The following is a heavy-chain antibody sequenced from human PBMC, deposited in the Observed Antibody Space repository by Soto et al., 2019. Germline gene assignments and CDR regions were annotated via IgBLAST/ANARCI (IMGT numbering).Heavy chain of an antibody. Sequence: ASVKVSCKASGYTFTSYAMHWVRQAPGQRLEWMGWINAGNGNAKYSQKFQGRVTITRDTSASTAYMELSSLRSEDTAVYYCARDRRVSGAVPDARGPWFDPWGQGTLVTVSS. CDR1: GYTFTSYA. CDR2: INAGNGNA. J-gene: IGHJ5*02. CDR3: ARDRRVSGAVPDARGPWFDP. D-gene: IGHD2-2*01. V-gene: IGHV1-3*01.